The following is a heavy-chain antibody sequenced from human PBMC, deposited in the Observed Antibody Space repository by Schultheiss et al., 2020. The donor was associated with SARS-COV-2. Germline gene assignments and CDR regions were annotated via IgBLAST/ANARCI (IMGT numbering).Heavy chain of an antibody. V-gene: IGHV3-74*01. D-gene: IGHD2-15*01. Sequence: GGSLRLSCAASGFTFSSYWMHWVRQAPGKGLEWVSRINSDGSSTSYADSVKGRFTISRDNSKNTLYLQMNSLRAEDTAVYYCAKTHFYCSGGSCYGMDVWGQGTTVTVSS. CDR2: INSDGSST. J-gene: IGHJ6*02. CDR1: GFTFSSYW. CDR3: AKTHFYCSGGSCYGMDV.